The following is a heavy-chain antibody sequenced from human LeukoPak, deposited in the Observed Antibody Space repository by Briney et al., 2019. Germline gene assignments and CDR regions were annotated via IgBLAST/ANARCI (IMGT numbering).Heavy chain of an antibody. CDR1: GYTFTSYA. J-gene: IGHJ4*02. Sequence: ASVKVSCKASGYTFTSYAMHWVRQAPGQRLEWMGWINAGNGNTKYSQKFQGRVTITRDTSASTAYMELSSLRSEDTAVYYCAGDKGAYCGGDCPIDYWGQGTLVTVSS. CDR2: INAGNGNT. D-gene: IGHD2-21*02. V-gene: IGHV1-3*01. CDR3: AGDKGAYCGGDCPIDY.